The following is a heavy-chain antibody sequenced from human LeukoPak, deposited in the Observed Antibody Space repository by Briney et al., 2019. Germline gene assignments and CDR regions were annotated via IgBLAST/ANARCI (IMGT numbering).Heavy chain of an antibody. CDR3: AREVASSYAFDI. CDR1: GDSVSSNTAA. CDR2: TYFRSQWLD. V-gene: IGHV6-1*01. J-gene: IGHJ3*02. Sequence: SQTLSLTCAISGDSVSSNTAAWNWIRQSPSRGLEWLGRTYFRSQWLDDYAVSVEGRIAINPDTSKNQFSLQMSSVTPDDTAVYFCAREVASSYAFDIWGQGTMVTVS.